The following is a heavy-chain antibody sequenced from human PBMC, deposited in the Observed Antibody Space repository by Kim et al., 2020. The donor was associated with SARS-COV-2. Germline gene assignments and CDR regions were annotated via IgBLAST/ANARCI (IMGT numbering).Heavy chain of an antibody. V-gene: IGHV3-66*01. Sequence: GGSLRLSCAASGFTVSSNYMSWVRQAPGKGLEWVSVIYSGGSTYYADSVRGRFTISRDNSKNTLYLQMNSVRAEDTAVYYCARDPLLYFGELLGDYYYSG. CDR3: ARDPLLYFGELLGDYYYSG. CDR2: IYSGGST. J-gene: IGHJ6*01. D-gene: IGHD3-10*01. CDR1: GFTVSSNY.